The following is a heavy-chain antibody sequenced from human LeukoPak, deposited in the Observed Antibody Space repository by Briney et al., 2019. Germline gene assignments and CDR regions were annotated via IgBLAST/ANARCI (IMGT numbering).Heavy chain of an antibody. CDR2: LSGSGDNT. Sequence: PGGSLRLSCAASGFTFSSYAMSWVRQAPGKELEWVSALSGSGDNTYYAASLKGRFTISRDNSKNTLYLQINSLRAEDTAVYHCARGGLRGYCDYWGQGTLVTVSS. CDR3: ARGGLRGYCDY. D-gene: IGHD4-17*01. CDR1: GFTFSSYA. V-gene: IGHV3-23*01. J-gene: IGHJ4*02.